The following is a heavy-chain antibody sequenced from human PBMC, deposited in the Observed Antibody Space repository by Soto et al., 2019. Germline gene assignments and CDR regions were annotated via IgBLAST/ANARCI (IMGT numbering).Heavy chain of an antibody. J-gene: IGHJ6*02. CDR3: ASYREQLVLYGMDV. Sequence: QVQLVQSGAEVKKPGASVKVSCKASGYTFTSYVISWVRQAPGQGLEWMGWISAYNGNTNYGQKLQGRVTITTYTSTITAYMEMRSLRSDDTAVYYCASYREQLVLYGMDVWGQGTTVTVSS. V-gene: IGHV1-18*01. CDR2: ISAYNGNT. D-gene: IGHD6-13*01. CDR1: GYTFTSYV.